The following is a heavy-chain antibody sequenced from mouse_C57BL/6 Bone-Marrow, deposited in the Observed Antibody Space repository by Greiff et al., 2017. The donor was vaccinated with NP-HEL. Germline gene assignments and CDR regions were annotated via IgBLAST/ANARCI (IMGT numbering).Heavy chain of an antibody. J-gene: IGHJ2*01. V-gene: IGHV1-69*01. CDR3: AREPLRGFDY. CDR1: GYTFTSYW. CDR2: IDPSASYT. Sequence: QVQLQQPGAELVMPGASVKLSCKASGYTFTSYWMHWVKQRPGQGLEWIGEIDPSASYTNYNQKFKGKSTLTVDKSSSTAYMQLSSLTSEDSAVYYCAREPLRGFDYWGQGTTLTVSS.